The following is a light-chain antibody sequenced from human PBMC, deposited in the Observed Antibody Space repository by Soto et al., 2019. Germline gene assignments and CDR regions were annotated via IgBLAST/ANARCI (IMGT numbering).Light chain of an antibody. Sequence: EIVLTQSPATPSLSPGERATLSCRASQSVDSYLTWYQQRPGQAPRLLIYDVSKRATGIPVRFSGSGSGTDFTHTISSLEPEDVAIYYCQQRRNWPLTFGGGTKVEIK. V-gene: IGKV3-11*01. CDR3: QQRRNWPLT. CDR1: QSVDSY. J-gene: IGKJ4*01. CDR2: DVS.